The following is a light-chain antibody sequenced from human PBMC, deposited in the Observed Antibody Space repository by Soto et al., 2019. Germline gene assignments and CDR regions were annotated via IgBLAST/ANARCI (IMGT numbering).Light chain of an antibody. J-gene: IGKJ4*01. V-gene: IGKV3-15*01. CDR3: QQYKNWLALT. CDR2: GVS. CDR1: QRVSNN. Sequence: EIVMTQSPATLSVSPGERATLSCRASQRVSNNLAWYQQKPGQAPRLLIYGVSTRATGIPARFSGSGSGTEFTLTISSLQSEDSAAYYCQQYKNWLALTFGGGTKVDIK.